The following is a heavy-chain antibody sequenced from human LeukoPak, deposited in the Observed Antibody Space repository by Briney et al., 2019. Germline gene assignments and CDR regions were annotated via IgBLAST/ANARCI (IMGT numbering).Heavy chain of an antibody. Sequence: SETLSLTCTVSGGSISSSYWSWIRQPPRKGLEWIEYIYYSGSTNYDPSLKSRVTISVDTSKNQFSLKLSSVTAADTAVYYCARAPLRYYYYYMDVWGKGTTVTVSS. V-gene: IGHV4-59*01. CDR1: GGSISSSY. CDR3: ARAPLRYYYYYMDV. J-gene: IGHJ6*03. CDR2: IYYSGST.